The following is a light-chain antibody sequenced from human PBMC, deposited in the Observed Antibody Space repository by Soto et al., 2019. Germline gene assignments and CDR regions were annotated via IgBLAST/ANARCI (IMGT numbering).Light chain of an antibody. CDR2: PAS. CDR3: QHLRTYPFS. CDR1: QDISTS. J-gene: IGKJ2*03. Sequence: DIQLTQSPSFLSASVGDRVTVSCRASQDISTSLAWFQQKAGKVPQLLFYPASPLQDGAPSRFSGSGSGTYFTLTINNQQAEDFATYYCQHLRTYPFSFGPGSKLDIK. V-gene: IGKV1-9*01.